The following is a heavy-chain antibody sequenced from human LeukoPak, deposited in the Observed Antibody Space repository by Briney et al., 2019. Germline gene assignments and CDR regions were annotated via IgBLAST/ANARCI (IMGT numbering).Heavy chain of an antibody. CDR2: IYYSGST. D-gene: IGHD3-10*01. CDR1: GGSISSSSYY. V-gene: IGHV4-39*07. Sequence: SETLSLTCTVSGGSISSSSYYWGWIRQPPGKGLEWIGSIYYSGSTYYNPSLKSRVTISVDTSKNQFSLKLSSVTAADTAVYYCARDPTTITYYYGSGSYYNYWGQGTLVTVSS. J-gene: IGHJ4*02. CDR3: ARDPTTITYYYGSGSYYNY.